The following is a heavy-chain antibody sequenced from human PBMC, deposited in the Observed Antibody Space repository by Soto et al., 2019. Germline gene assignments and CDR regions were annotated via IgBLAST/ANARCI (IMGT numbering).Heavy chain of an antibody. J-gene: IGHJ4*02. CDR2: IKSKTDGGTT. Sequence: EVQLVESGGGLVQPGGSLRLSCAASGFTFSNAWMSWVRQAPGKGLEWVGRIKSKTDGGTTDYAAPVKGRFTISRDDSKNTLYLQMNSLKTEDTAVYYCTTDPRGGSYYLINYWGQGTLVTVSS. V-gene: IGHV3-15*01. D-gene: IGHD1-26*01. CDR3: TTDPRGGSYYLINY. CDR1: GFTFSNAW.